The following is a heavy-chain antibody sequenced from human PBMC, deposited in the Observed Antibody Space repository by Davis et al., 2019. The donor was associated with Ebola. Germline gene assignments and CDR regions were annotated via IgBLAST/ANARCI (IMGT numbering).Heavy chain of an antibody. CDR2: FDLHDGET. J-gene: IGHJ4*02. CDR3: AAGAEWELLRRHGGFDY. D-gene: IGHD1-26*01. V-gene: IGHV1-24*01. Sequence: ASVKVSCKVSGYTLSDLSMHWVRQAPGQGLEWMGGFDLHDGETIYAQRFQGRVTMTEDTSTATAYMELSSLRSEDTAVYYCAAGAEWELLRRHGGFDYWGQGTLVTVSS. CDR1: GYTLSDLS.